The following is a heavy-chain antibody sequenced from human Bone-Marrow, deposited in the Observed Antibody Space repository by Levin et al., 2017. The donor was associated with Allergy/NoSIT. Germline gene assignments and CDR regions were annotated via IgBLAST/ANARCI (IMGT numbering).Heavy chain of an antibody. CDR3: ARKTDSSGSGDY. Sequence: LSLTCAASGFLVSSNYMSWVRQAPGKGLECVSVIYSGGSTYYADSVKGRFTISRDSSKNTLYLQMNSLRAEDTAVYYCARKTDSSGSGDYWGQGTLVTVSS. CDR1: GFLVSSNY. D-gene: IGHD3-22*01. V-gene: IGHV3-53*01. J-gene: IGHJ4*02. CDR2: IYSGGST.